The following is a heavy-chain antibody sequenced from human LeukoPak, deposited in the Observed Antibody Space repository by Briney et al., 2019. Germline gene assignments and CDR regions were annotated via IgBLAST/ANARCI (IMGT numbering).Heavy chain of an antibody. V-gene: IGHV4-59*01. J-gene: IGHJ5*02. D-gene: IGHD6-19*01. CDR3: ARSIAVAGTDNWFDP. Sequence: SETLSLTCTVSGGSISSYYWSWIRQPPGKGLEWVGYNYYSGSTNYNPSLKSRVTISVDTSKNQFSLKLSSVTAADTAVYYCARSIAVAGTDNWFDPWGQGTLVTVSS. CDR2: NYYSGST. CDR1: GGSISSYY.